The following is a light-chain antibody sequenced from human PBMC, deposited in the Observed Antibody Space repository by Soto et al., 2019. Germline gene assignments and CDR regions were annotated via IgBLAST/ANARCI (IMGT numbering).Light chain of an antibody. CDR2: AAS. V-gene: IGKV1-27*01. Sequence: DIQMTHAPSSLSASVRDIVTITCRASQSISTYLHWYQQKPGKAPKLLIYAASTLETGVPSRFSGSGSGTEFTLTISSLQPEDVATYYCQKYNSAFTFGHGTRLEIK. CDR1: QSISTY. CDR3: QKYNSAFT. J-gene: IGKJ5*01.